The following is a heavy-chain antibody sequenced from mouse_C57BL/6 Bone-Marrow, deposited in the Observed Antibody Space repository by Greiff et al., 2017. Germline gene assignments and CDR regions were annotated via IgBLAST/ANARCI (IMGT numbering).Heavy chain of an antibody. Sequence: VQLVEPGAELVRPGTSVKMSCKASGYTFTNYWIGWVKQRPGHGLEWIGDIYPGGGYTNYNEKFKGKATLTADKSSSTAYMQFSSLTSEDSAIYYCARAGATVEAFAYWGQGTLVTVSA. CDR2: IYPGGGYT. J-gene: IGHJ3*01. D-gene: IGHD1-1*01. V-gene: IGHV1-63*01. CDR1: GYTFTNYW. CDR3: ARAGATVEAFAY.